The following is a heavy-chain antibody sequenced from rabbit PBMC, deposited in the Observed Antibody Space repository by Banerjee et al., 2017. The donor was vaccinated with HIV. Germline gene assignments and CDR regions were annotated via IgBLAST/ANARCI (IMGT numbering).Heavy chain of an antibody. Sequence: QEQLVESGGGLVTIGGSLKLSCKASGIDFSNYGINWVRQAPGKGLEWIGYINPGSSSTDYASWAKGRFTISKTSPTTVTLQMTSLTAADTATYFCARDRGVMPAFKLWGPGTLVTVS. CDR1: GIDFSNYG. V-gene: IGHV1S45*01. CDR2: INPGSSST. J-gene: IGHJ4*01. CDR3: ARDRGVMPAFKL.